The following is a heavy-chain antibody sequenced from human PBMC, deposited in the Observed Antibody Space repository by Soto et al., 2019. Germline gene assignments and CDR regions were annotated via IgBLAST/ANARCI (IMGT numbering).Heavy chain of an antibody. V-gene: IGHV1-69*04. CDR1: GGPFSSYG. D-gene: IGHD3-10*01. CDR2: IIPFGEIT. J-gene: IGHJ4*02. CDR3: AREGPGVKFDF. Sequence: QVQLVQSGSEVKKPGSSVKVSCKASGGPFSSYGLSWVRQAPGQGLEWMGRIIPFGEITNFAQKFQDRVTITADTATSTAYIELRSLRSEYTAVYYCAREGPGVKFDFWGQGTLVTVSS.